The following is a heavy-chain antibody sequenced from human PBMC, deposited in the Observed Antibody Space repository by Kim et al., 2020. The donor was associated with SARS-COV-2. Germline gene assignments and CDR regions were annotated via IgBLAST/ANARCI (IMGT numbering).Heavy chain of an antibody. V-gene: IGHV3-23*01. CDR3: AKTEYSGNFYGPFDY. Sequence: GSGTGRFTISRDRSKNPLYLQMNSLRTEDTAVYFCAKTEYSGNFYGPFDYWGQGTLVTVSS. D-gene: IGHD1-26*01. J-gene: IGHJ4*02.